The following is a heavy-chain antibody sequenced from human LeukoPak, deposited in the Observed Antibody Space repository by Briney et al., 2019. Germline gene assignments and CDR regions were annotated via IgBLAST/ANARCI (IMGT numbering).Heavy chain of an antibody. D-gene: IGHD1-26*01. CDR3: ARGSGSYFYYYHMDV. CDR2: INNNGGST. J-gene: IGHJ6*03. V-gene: IGHV3-64*01. CDR1: GFTFSTYA. Sequence: GGSLRLSCAASGFTFSTYAMHWVRQAPGKGLEYVSAINNNGGSTYYANSVKGRFTISRDNSKNTPFLQMGSLRAEDMAVYYCARGSGSYFYYYHMDVWGKGTTVTVSS.